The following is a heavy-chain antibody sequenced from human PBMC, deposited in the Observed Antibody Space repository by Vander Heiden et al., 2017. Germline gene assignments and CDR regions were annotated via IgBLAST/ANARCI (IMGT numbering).Heavy chain of an antibody. CDR2: IWVDGSAE. CDR3: ARGPNGDYRYHYGMDV. J-gene: IGHJ6*02. V-gene: IGHV3-33*01. D-gene: IGHD4-17*01. CDR1: GFSFSSYG. Sequence: QVQLVESGGGVVQPGRSLRLSCAVSGFSFSSYGFHWVRQAPGKGLEWVAIIWVDGSAEYYVDSVKGRFTISRDNSKNTVHLQMNSLRAEDTAVYYCARGPNGDYRYHYGMDVWGQGTTVAVSS.